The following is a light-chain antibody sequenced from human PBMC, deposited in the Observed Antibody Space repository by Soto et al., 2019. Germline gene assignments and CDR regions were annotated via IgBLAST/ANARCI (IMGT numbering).Light chain of an antibody. Sequence: IVLTQSPSSLSASVGDRVTITCRASQGIINYLAWYQQKPGNAPKLLIYGSSSLKSGVPSRFVGSGSGTDFTLTISSLQPEDFATYYCQQLCIYPATFGPGTKVDIK. CDR1: QGIINY. V-gene: IGKV1-9*01. CDR2: GSS. J-gene: IGKJ3*01. CDR3: QQLCIYPAT.